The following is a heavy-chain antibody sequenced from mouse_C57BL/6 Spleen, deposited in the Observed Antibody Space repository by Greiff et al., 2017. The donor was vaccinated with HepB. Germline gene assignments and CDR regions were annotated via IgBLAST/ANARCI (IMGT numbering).Heavy chain of an antibody. CDR3: ARGDDYYGSSYYDY. CDR1: GYTFTSYG. CDR2: IYPRSGNT. D-gene: IGHD1-1*01. J-gene: IGHJ2*01. Sequence: VQLVESGAELARPGASVKLSCKASGYTFTSYGISWVKQRTGQGLEWIGEIYPRSGNTYYNEKFKGKATLTADKSSSTAYMELRSLTSEDSAVYFCARGDDYYGSSYYDYWGQGTTLTVSS. V-gene: IGHV1-81*01.